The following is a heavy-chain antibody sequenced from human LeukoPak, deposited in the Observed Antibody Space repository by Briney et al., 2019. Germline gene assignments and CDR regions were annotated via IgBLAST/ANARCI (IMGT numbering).Heavy chain of an antibody. D-gene: IGHD6-13*01. V-gene: IGHV1-69*04. CDR3: ASGEGIAAAADY. CDR1: GGTFSSYA. J-gene: IGHJ4*02. Sequence: WASVKVSCKASGGTFSSYAISWVRQAPGQGLEWMGRIIPILGIANYAQKFQGRVTITADKSTSTAYMELSSLRSEDTAVYYCASGEGIAAAADYWGQGTLVTVSS. CDR2: IIPILGIA.